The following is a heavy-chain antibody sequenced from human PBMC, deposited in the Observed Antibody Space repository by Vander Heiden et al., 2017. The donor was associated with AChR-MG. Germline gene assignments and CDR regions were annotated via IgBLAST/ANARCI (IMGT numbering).Heavy chain of an antibody. V-gene: IGHV1-2*02. J-gene: IGHJ4*02. D-gene: IGHD6-19*01. CDR2: INPNSGGT. Sequence: QVQLVQSGAEVKKPGASVKVSCKASGYTFTGYYMHWVRQAPGQGLEWMGWINPNSGGTNYAQKFQGRVTMTRDTSISTAYMELSRLRSDDTAVYYCARDQTTLKLFRSGWPTHIADYWGQGTLVTVSS. CDR1: GYTFTGYY. CDR3: ARDQTTLKLFRSGWPTHIADY.